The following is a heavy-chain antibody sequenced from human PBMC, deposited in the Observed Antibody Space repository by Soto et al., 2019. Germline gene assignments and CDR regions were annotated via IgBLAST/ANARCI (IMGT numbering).Heavy chain of an antibody. CDR1: GYAFTTYG. Sequence: QVHLVQSGAEVKKPGASVKVSCKRSGYAFTTYGITWARQAPGQGLEWMGWISAHNGNTNYAQKLQGRVTVTRDPSTSTAYMELRCLISDDTAVYYCARGRYGDYRCQGARVTVPS. V-gene: IGHV1-18*01. D-gene: IGHD1-1*01. CDR2: ISAHNGNT. CDR3: ARGRYGDY. J-gene: IGHJ4*02.